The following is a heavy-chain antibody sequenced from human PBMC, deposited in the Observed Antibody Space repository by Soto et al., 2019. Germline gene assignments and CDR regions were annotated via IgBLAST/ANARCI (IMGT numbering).Heavy chain of an antibody. CDR1: GVSISSYY. D-gene: IGHD4-17*01. J-gene: IGHJ3*02. V-gene: IGHV4-59*01. CDR3: ARRYGYAFDI. Sequence: SETRSLTCTVSGVSISSYYWSWIRQPPGKGLEWIGYIYYSGSTNYNPSLKSRVTISVDTSKNQFSLKLSSVTAADTAVYYCARRYGYAFDIWGQGTMVTVSS. CDR2: IYYSGST.